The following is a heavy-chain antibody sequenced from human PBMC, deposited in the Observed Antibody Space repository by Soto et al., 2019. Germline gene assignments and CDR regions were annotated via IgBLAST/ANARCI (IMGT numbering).Heavy chain of an antibody. J-gene: IGHJ6*02. V-gene: IGHV1-69*06. D-gene: IGHD3-3*01. CDR2: IIPIFGTA. CDR3: ARPTTTIFGVVTHYYYGMDV. Sequence: QVQLVQSGAEVKKPGSSVKVSCKASGGTFSSYAISWVRQAPGQGLEWMGGIIPIFGTANYAQKFQGRVTSTADKSTSTAYMELSSLRSEDTAVYYCARPTTTIFGVVTHYYYGMDVWGQGTTVTVSS. CDR1: GGTFSSYA.